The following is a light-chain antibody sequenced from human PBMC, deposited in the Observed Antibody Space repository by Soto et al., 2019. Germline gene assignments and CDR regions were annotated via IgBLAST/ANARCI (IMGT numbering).Light chain of an antibody. J-gene: IGLJ2*01. CDR3: SSYTTSSTVI. CDR2: EVS. CDR1: SSDVGFYNY. V-gene: IGLV2-14*03. Sequence: QSVLTQPASVSGSPGQSITISCTGTSSDVGFYNYVSWYQQHPGKAPKLMIYEVSNRPSGVSYRFSGSKSGNTASLTISGLQAEDEADYYSSSYTTSSTVIFGGGT.